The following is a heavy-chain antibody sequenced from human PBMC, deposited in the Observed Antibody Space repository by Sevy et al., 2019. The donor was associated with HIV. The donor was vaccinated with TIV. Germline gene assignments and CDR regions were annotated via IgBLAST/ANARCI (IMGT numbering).Heavy chain of an antibody. CDR2: ISRSSSNI. V-gene: IGHV3-48*02. Sequence: GGSLRLSCTASGFTFSSYSMNWVRQAQGKGLEWVSYISRSSSNIYYADSVKGRLAISRDNAKNSMSLQKNSLRDEDTAVYYCARERRMDDSSGYYFHFDYWGQGTLVTVSS. J-gene: IGHJ4*02. D-gene: IGHD3-22*01. CDR3: ARERRMDDSSGYYFHFDY. CDR1: GFTFSSYS.